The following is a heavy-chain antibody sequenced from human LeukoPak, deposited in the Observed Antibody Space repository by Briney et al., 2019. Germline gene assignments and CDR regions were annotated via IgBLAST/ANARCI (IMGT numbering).Heavy chain of an antibody. V-gene: IGHV1-8*01. CDR2: MNPNSGNT. CDR1: GYTFTSYD. Sequence: ASVKVSCKASGYTFTSYDINWVRQATGQGLEWMGWMNPNSGNTGYAQKFQGRVTMTRNTSISTAYMELSSLRSEDTAVYYCARVLSSSGWYITYYYYYMDVWGKGTTVTISS. D-gene: IGHD6-19*01. J-gene: IGHJ6*03. CDR3: ARVLSSSGWYITYYYYYMDV.